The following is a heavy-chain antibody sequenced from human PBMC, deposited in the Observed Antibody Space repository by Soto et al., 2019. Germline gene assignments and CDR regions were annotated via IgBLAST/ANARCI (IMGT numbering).Heavy chain of an antibody. D-gene: IGHD3-10*01. V-gene: IGHV1-69*02. Sequence: QVHLVQSGAELKKPGSSVRVSCKASGDTFNFYTINWVRQAPGLGLEWMGRTNPILSMSNSALKFQGRPSXSXHXXTSTAYMERRSLRSDDTAVYYCATSYGSGIQSFDCWGQGDLVTVSS. J-gene: IGHJ4*02. CDR1: GDTFNFYT. CDR3: ATSYGSGIQSFDC. CDR2: TNPILSMS.